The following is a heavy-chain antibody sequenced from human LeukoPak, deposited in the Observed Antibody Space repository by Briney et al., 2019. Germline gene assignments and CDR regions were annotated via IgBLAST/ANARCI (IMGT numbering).Heavy chain of an antibody. V-gene: IGHV3-53*04. CDR3: ARDSSPTYYYDSSGSDYGMDV. CDR1: GFTVSSNY. Sequence: GGSLRLSCAASGFTVSSNYMSWVRQAPGKGLEWVSVIYSGGSTYYADSVKGRFTISRHNSKNTLYLQMNSLRAEDTAVYYCARDSSPTYYYDSSGSDYGMDVWGQGTTVTVSS. CDR2: IYSGGST. D-gene: IGHD3-22*01. J-gene: IGHJ6*02.